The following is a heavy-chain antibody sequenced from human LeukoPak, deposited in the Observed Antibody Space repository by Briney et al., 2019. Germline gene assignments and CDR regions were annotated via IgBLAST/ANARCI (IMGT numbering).Heavy chain of an antibody. CDR2: IYYSGST. Sequence: SETLSLTCTVSGGSISSSSYYWGWIRQPPGKGLEWIGSIYYSGSTYYNPSLKSPVTISVDTSKNQFSLKLSSVTAADTAVYYCARQDFWSGYLDYWGQGTLVTVSS. CDR3: ARQDFWSGYLDY. J-gene: IGHJ4*02. D-gene: IGHD3-3*01. V-gene: IGHV4-39*01. CDR1: GGSISSSSYY.